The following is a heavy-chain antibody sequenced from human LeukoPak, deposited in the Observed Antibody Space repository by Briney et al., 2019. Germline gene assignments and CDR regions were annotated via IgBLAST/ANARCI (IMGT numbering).Heavy chain of an antibody. CDR2: ISWDGGST. D-gene: IGHD3-3*01. Sequence: GGSLRLSCAASGFTFDDYAMHWVRQAPGKGLEWVSLISWDGGSTYYADSVKGRFTISRDNSKNSLYLQMNSLRAEDTALYYCAKDANELRVFEWEANFDYWGQGTLVTVSS. V-gene: IGHV3-43D*03. CDR1: GFTFDDYA. J-gene: IGHJ4*02. CDR3: AKDANELRVFEWEANFDY.